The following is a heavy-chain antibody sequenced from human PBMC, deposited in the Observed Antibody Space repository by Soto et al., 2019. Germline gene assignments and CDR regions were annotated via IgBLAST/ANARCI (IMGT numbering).Heavy chain of an antibody. CDR1: GFTFTNDW. D-gene: IGHD3-16*01. J-gene: IGHJ4*02. CDR2: IKSKINGGTT. Sequence: EVQLVDSGGGSVEPGGSLRLSCAASGFTFTNDWLNWVRQAPGKGLEWVGSIKSKINGGTTDYAAPGKGRFSISRDDSENTVYLQMNSLNTEEKAVYYCAADLPDWGAYAFDYWGQGTLVTVSS. V-gene: IGHV3-15*07. CDR3: AADLPDWGAYAFDY.